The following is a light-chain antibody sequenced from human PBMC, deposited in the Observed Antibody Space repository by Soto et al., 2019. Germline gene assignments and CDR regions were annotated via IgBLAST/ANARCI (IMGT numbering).Light chain of an antibody. V-gene: IGKV3-15*01. CDR2: DVS. Sequence: EIVMTQAPGTPSLSPGERATLSCRAGQGVTTNFAWYQQKSGQSPRLLIYDVSIRATGIPARFSGSASGTEFTLTISGLQSEDFAVYYCQQYKNWPPITFGQGTRLE. CDR1: QGVTTN. J-gene: IGKJ5*01. CDR3: QQYKNWPPIT.